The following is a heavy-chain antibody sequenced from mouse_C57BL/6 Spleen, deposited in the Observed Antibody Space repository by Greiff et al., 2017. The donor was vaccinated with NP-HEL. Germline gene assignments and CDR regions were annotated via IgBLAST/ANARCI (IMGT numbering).Heavy chain of an antibody. Sequence: VQLQQPGAELVKPGASVKLSCKASGYTFTSYWMHWVKQRPGQGLEWIGMIHPNSGSTNYNEKFKSKATLTVDKSSSTAYMQLSSLTSEDSAVYYCARRDYSNYSFAYWGQGTLVTVSA. V-gene: IGHV1-64*01. D-gene: IGHD2-5*01. J-gene: IGHJ3*01. CDR3: ARRDYSNYSFAY. CDR1: GYTFTSYW. CDR2: IHPNSGST.